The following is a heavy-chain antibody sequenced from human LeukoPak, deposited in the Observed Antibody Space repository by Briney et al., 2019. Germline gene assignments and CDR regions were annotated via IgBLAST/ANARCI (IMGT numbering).Heavy chain of an antibody. Sequence: GGSLRLSCATSGFTFSSYAMSWVRQAPGKGLEWVSGIGASGGSTYYADSVKGRFTISRDNSKNTLYLQMNSLRTEDTAVYYCAKAEGYDILTGLDYWGRGILVTVSS. CDR1: GFTFSSYA. CDR2: IGASGGST. CDR3: AKAEGYDILTGLDY. V-gene: IGHV3-23*01. D-gene: IGHD3-9*01. J-gene: IGHJ4*02.